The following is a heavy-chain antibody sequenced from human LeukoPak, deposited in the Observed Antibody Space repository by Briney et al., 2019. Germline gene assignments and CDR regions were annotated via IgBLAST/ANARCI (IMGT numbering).Heavy chain of an antibody. CDR1: GGSISSYY. Sequence: PSETLSLTCTVSGGSISSYYWSWIRQPPGKGLEWIGYIYYSGSTNYNPSLKSRVTISVDTSKNQFSLKLSFVTAADTAVYYCARGSPSAYDIYDYWGQGTLVTVSS. V-gene: IGHV4-59*01. J-gene: IGHJ4*02. CDR2: IYYSGST. D-gene: IGHD3-9*01. CDR3: ARGSPSAYDIYDY.